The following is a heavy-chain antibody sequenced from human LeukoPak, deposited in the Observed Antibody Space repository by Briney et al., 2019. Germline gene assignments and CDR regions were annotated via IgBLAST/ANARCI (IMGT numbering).Heavy chain of an antibody. Sequence: GGSLRLSCAASGFTFDDYGMSWVRQAPGKGLEWVSYISSSCSTIYYADSVKGRFTISRDNAKNSLYLQMNSLRAEDTAVYYCAELGITMIGGVWGKGTTVTISS. CDR1: GFTFDDYG. J-gene: IGHJ6*04. V-gene: IGHV3-48*03. CDR2: ISSSCSTI. CDR3: AELGITMIGGV. D-gene: IGHD3-10*02.